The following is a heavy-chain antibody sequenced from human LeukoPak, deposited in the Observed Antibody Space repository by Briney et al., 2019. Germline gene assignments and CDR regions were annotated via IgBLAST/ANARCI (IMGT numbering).Heavy chain of an antibody. CDR3: AKSDGYGLIDY. J-gene: IGHJ4*02. Sequence: SETLSLTCTVSGGSISSGSYYWSWIRQPAGKGLEWIGYIYYSGSTYYNPSLKSRVTISVDSSKNQFSLRLSSVTTADTAVYYCAKSDGYGLIDYWGQGTLVTVSS. V-gene: IGHV4-61*10. CDR2: IYYSGST. D-gene: IGHD5-24*01. CDR1: GGSISSGSYY.